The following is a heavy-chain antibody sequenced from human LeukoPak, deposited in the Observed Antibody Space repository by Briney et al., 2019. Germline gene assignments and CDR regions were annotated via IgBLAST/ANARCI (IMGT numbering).Heavy chain of an antibody. CDR1: GFTVSSNY. V-gene: IGHV3-53*01. CDR3: AKDRITMIVVALYYFDY. Sequence: GGSLRLSCAASGFTVSSNYMSWVRQAPGKGLEWVSVIYSGGSTYYADSVKGRFTISRDNSKNTLYLQMNSLRAEDTAVYYCAKDRITMIVVALYYFDYWGQGTLVTVSS. D-gene: IGHD3-22*01. J-gene: IGHJ4*02. CDR2: IYSGGST.